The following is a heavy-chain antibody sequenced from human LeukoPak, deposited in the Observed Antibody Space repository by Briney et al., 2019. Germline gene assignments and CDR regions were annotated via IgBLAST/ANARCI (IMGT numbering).Heavy chain of an antibody. D-gene: IGHD2-15*01. Sequence: GGSLRLSCTASGFTFSSSGMHWVRQAPGKGLEWVAVVSYDGSTKYHADSVKGRFTISRDNSKNTLYLQMNFLRVEDTAVYYCAKDRGEGYCSGGSCYSLDYYMDVWGKGTTVTVSS. CDR1: GFTFSSSG. V-gene: IGHV3-30*18. J-gene: IGHJ6*03. CDR2: VSYDGSTK. CDR3: AKDRGEGYCSGGSCYSLDYYMDV.